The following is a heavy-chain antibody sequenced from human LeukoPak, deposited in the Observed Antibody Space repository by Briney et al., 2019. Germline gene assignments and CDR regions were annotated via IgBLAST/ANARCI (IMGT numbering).Heavy chain of an antibody. D-gene: IGHD2-8*01. J-gene: IGHJ6*03. CDR2: IIPIFGTA. V-gene: IGHV1-69*05. CDR3: ASARYCTNGVCYTYYYMDV. CDR1: GGTFSSYA. Sequence: SVKVSCKASGGTFSSYAISWVRQAPGQGLEWMGGIIPIFGTANYAQKFRGRVTITTDESTSTAYMELSSLRSEDTAVYYCASARYCTNGVCYTYYYMDVWGKGTTVTVSS.